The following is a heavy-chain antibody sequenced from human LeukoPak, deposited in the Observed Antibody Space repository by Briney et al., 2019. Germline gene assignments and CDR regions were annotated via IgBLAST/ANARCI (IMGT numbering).Heavy chain of an antibody. CDR3: VRDDGHSYQYASRTYYYDAFDI. J-gene: IGHJ3*02. D-gene: IGHD3-10*01. V-gene: IGHV3-7*01. Sequence: GGSLRLSFAASGFTLSNYWMTWVRQAPGKGLEWVANKNRDESDKHYVDSVEGRFTISRDNAKNSLYLQMNSLRAEDTAVYYCVRDDGHSYQYASRTYYYDAFDIWGQGTVVTVSS. CDR2: KNRDESDK. CDR1: GFTLSNYW.